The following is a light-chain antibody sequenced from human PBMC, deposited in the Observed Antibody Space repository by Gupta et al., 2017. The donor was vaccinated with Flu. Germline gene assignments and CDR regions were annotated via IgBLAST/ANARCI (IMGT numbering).Light chain of an antibody. CDR3: QQYNNWHLLT. J-gene: IGKJ4*01. CDR2: GAS. V-gene: IGKV3-15*01. CDR1: QRVRSK. Sequence: ATLSVSPGERATRSCRAGQRVRSKLAWYKQKPGQPPSLLIYGASTSVTGIPARFSGSGYGTEFTLTIDSRQSDDFAVYYCQQYNNWHLLTFGGGTKVEIK.